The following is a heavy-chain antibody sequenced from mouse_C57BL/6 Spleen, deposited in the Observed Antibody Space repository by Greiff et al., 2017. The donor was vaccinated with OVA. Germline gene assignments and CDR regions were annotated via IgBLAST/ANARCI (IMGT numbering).Heavy chain of an antibody. CDR2: IYPGDGDT. Sequence: QVQLQQSGAELVKPGASVKISCKASGYAFSSYWMNWVKQRPGTGLEWIGQIYPGDGDTNYNGKFKGKATLTADKSSSTAYMQLSSLTSEESAVDFCARSVDYYGSSWDYWGQGTTLTVSS. D-gene: IGHD1-1*01. CDR3: ARSVDYYGSSWDY. V-gene: IGHV1-80*01. CDR1: GYAFSSYW. J-gene: IGHJ2*01.